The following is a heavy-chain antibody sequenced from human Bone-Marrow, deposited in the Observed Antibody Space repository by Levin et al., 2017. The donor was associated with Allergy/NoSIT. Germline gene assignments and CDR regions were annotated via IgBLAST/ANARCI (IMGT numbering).Heavy chain of an antibody. CDR2: INFNGIT. CDR3: ARGGEVPSQYYFDY. J-gene: IGHJ4*02. V-gene: IGHV4-34*01. CDR1: GESFSGSF. Sequence: SQTLSLTCAVSGESFSGSFWTWIRPSPGQGLEWLGQINFNGITTYNPSLERRVVLSVDPTKRQFSLKLNYLTAADTAVYFCARGGEVPSQYYFDYWGQGTPVTVSS. D-gene: IGHD1-1*01.